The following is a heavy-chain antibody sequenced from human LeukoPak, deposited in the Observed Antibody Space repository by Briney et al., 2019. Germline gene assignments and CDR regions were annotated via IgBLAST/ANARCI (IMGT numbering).Heavy chain of an antibody. CDR3: ARDRYGSGSWWDS. J-gene: IGHJ5*02. CDR1: GYSFTSFG. V-gene: IGHV1-18*01. CDR2: ISAFNGIT. Sequence: ASVTVSCKTSGYSFTSFGISWVRQAPGQGPEWMGWISAFNGITNYAQKVQDRINVTTDTSSSTAYMELTSLTSDDTAVYYCARDRYGSGSWWDSWGQGTLVIVSS. D-gene: IGHD3-10*01.